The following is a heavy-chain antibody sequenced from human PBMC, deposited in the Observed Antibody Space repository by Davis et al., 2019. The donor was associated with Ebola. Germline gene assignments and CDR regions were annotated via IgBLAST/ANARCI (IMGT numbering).Heavy chain of an antibody. V-gene: IGHV4-34*01. CDR1: GFTFSDYY. Sequence: ESLKISCAASGFTFSDYYMSWIRQAPGKGLEWIGEINHSGSTNYNPSLKSRVTISVDTSKNQFSLKLSSVTAADTAVYYCARGLSAARLDYWGQGTLVTVSS. J-gene: IGHJ4*01. CDR3: ARGLSAARLDY. D-gene: IGHD6-6*01. CDR2: INHSGST.